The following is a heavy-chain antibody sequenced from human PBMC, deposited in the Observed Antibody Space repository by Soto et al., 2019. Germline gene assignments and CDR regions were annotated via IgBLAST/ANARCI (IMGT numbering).Heavy chain of an antibody. CDR2: IIPMFGTA. CDR3: ASGIQLWLRRINNGYSG. V-gene: IGHV1-69*12. J-gene: IGHJ4*02. CDR1: GGTFSTYA. D-gene: IGHD5-18*01. Sequence: QVQLVQSWSEVKKPESAVKVSCKAPGGTFSTYAISWVRQAPGQGLEWMGGIIPMFGTANYAQRFQDRVTITADESTNTFYMELSSLRSEDTAVYFCASGIQLWLRRINNGYSGCGQGTLVTVSS.